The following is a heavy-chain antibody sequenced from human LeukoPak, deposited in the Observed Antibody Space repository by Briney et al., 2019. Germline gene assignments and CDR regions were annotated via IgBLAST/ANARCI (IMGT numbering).Heavy chain of an antibody. Sequence: PSETLSLTCTVSGGSISSYYWSWIRQPPGKGLEWIGYIYYSGSTNYNPSLKSRVTISVDTSKNQFSLKLSSVTAADTAVYYCARARGYYDRSLFQHWGQGTLVTVSS. V-gene: IGHV4-59*01. CDR3: ARARGYYDRSLFQH. J-gene: IGHJ1*01. D-gene: IGHD3-22*01. CDR2: IYYSGST. CDR1: GGSISSYY.